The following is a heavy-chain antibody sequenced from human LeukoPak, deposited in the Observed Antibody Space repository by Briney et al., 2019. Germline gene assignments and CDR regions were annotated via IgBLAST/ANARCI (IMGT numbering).Heavy chain of an antibody. CDR3: ARARYFDWDDFDY. CDR1: GFTFSSYW. CDR2: IKQDGSEK. Sequence: GGSLGLSCAASGFTFSSYWMSWVRQAPGKGLEWVANIKQDGSEKYYVDSVKGRFTISRDNAKNSLYLQMNSLRAEDTAVYYRARARYFDWDDFDYWGQGTLVTVSS. J-gene: IGHJ4*02. D-gene: IGHD3-9*01. V-gene: IGHV3-7*01.